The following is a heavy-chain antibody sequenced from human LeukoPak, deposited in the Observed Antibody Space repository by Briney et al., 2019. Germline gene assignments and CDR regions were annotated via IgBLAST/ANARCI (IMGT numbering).Heavy chain of an antibody. Sequence: GGSLRLSCAASGFTVSSSFMGWVRQAPGKRLEWVSVIYGGGDIYYDDSVKGRFTISRDNSRNTLYLQMNSLRVEETAVYYCAWGRGSSNGYVDQWGQGTLVTVSS. D-gene: IGHD4-11*01. CDR1: GFTVSSSF. J-gene: IGHJ4*02. CDR2: IYGGGDI. V-gene: IGHV3-53*01. CDR3: AWGRGSSNGYVDQ.